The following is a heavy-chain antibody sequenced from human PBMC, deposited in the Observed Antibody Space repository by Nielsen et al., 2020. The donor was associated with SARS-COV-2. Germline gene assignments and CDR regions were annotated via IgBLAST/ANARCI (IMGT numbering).Heavy chain of an antibody. Sequence: GESLKISCAASGFTFSNSGMHWVRQAPGKGLEWMAFIRYDGSSEFYADSVKGQFTISRDNSKNTLYLQMNSLRTEDTALYYCAKDLNYEGYWGQGTLVTVSS. V-gene: IGHV3-30*02. J-gene: IGHJ4*02. CDR2: IRYDGSSE. CDR1: GFTFSNSG. D-gene: IGHD3-3*01. CDR3: AKDLNYEGY.